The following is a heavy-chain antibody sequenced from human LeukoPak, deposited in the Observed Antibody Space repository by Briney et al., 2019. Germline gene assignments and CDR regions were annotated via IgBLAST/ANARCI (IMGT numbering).Heavy chain of an antibody. CDR2: IKKDGSEK. J-gene: IGHJ4*02. V-gene: IGHV3-7*01. CDR1: GFTFSSYW. CDR3: ARGMTDYYYGSGNEVDY. Sequence: GGSLRLSCAASGFTFSSYWMSWVRQAPGKGLEWVANIKKDGSEKYYVDSVKGRFTISRDNAKTSLYLQMNSLRAEDTAVYYCARGMTDYYYGSGNEVDYWGQGTLVTVSS. D-gene: IGHD3-10*01.